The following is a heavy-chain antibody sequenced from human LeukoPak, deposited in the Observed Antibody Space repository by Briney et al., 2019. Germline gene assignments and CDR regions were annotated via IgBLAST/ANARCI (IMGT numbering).Heavy chain of an antibody. D-gene: IGHD2-15*01. CDR3: ARVPSKYCSGGSCYSKYYFDY. Sequence: PGGSLRLSCAASGFTFSSYRMHWVRQAPGKGLVWVSRINSDGSSTNYADSVKGRFTISRDSAKNTLYLQMNSLRAEDTAVYYCARVPSKYCSGGSCYSKYYFDYWGQGTLVTVSS. V-gene: IGHV3-74*01. J-gene: IGHJ4*02. CDR1: GFTFSSYR. CDR2: INSDGSST.